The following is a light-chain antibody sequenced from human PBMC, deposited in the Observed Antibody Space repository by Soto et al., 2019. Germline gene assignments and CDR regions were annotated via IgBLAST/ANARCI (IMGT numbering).Light chain of an antibody. CDR3: QQSYTTPYT. J-gene: IGKJ2*01. CDR2: VAS. CDR1: QNINTY. V-gene: IGKV1-39*01. Sequence: DIQMTQSPSSLSASVGDRITITCRASQNINTYLNWFQQKPGKAPSLLIYVASSLQSGVPSRFSASGSVTDFTLTINSLQPEDFAAYYCQQSYTTPYTFGQGTKVEIK.